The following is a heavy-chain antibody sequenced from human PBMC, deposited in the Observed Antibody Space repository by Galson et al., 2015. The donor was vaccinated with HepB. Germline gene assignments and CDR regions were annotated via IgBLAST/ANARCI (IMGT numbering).Heavy chain of an antibody. CDR2: ISYDGSNK. CDR1: GFTFSSYG. Sequence: SLRLSCAASGFTFSSYGMHWVRQAPGKGLEWVAVISYDGSNKYYADSVKGRFTISRDNSKNTLYLQMNSLRAEDTAVYYCAKPWLQYHRAEYFQHWGQGTLVTVSS. J-gene: IGHJ1*01. V-gene: IGHV3-30*18. CDR3: AKPWLQYHRAEYFQH. D-gene: IGHD5-24*01.